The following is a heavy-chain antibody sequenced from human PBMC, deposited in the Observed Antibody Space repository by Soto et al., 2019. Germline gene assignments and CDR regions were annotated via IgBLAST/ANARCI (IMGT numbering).Heavy chain of an antibody. CDR3: ARDLYPLAYYFDY. V-gene: IGHV1-18*01. J-gene: IGHJ4*02. Sequence: QVQLVQSGAEVKKPGGSVKVSCKASGYTFTNHGISWVRQAPGQGLEWLGWISGHNGNTKYAQRLQGRVTMTTDTSTSTAYMELRSLKSDDTAVYYCARDLYPLAYYFDYWGQGTLVTVSS. CDR2: ISGHNGNT. CDR1: GYTFTNHG.